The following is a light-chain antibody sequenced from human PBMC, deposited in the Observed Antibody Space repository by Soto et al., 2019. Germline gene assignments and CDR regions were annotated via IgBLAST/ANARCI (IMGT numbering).Light chain of an antibody. V-gene: IGKV1-5*01. J-gene: IGKJ1*01. CDR1: QTISTW. Sequence: DIQMTQSPSTLSGSLGDSVTLTCRASQTISTWMAWYQRKPGKAPKLRVYDASTLQSGVASRLSGIGSGTEFTLTISSLQPDDFATYYCQQYNSHWTFGQGTKVYIK. CDR3: QQYNSHWT. CDR2: DAS.